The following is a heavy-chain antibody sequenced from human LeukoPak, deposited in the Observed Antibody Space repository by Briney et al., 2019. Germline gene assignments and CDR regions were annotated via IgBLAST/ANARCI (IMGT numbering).Heavy chain of an antibody. CDR1: GFTFSSYE. D-gene: IGHD3-10*01. CDR3: ARDTAYGSGSYPFDY. J-gene: IGHJ4*02. V-gene: IGHV3-48*03. CDR2: ISSSGSTI. Sequence: GGSLRLSCAASGFTFSSYEMNWVRQAPGKGLEWVSYISSSGSTIYYADSVKGRFTISRDNAKNSLYLQMNSLRAEDTAVYYCARDTAYGSGSYPFDYWGQGTLVTVSS.